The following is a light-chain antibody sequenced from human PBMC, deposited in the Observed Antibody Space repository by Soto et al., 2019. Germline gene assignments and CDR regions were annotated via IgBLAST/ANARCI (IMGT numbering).Light chain of an antibody. J-gene: IGLJ1*01. CDR3: SSYAGSSNV. CDR2: EVN. V-gene: IGLV2-8*01. CDR1: SSDVGGYNY. Sequence: QSVLTQPPSVSGSPGQSVAISCTGTSSDVGGYNYVSWYQQHPGKAPKLMIYEVNKRPSGVPDRFSGSKSGNTASLTVSGIQAEDEADYYCSSYAGSSNVFGTGTKVTV.